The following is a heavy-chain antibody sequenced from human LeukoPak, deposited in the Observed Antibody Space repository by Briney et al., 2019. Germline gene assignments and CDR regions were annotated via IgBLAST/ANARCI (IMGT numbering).Heavy chain of an antibody. D-gene: IGHD6-13*01. J-gene: IGHJ4*02. V-gene: IGHV3-74*01. CDR1: GLTFSSHW. CDR2: ITNDGSST. CDR3: TRRSSAAGRQYFDY. Sequence: PGGSLRLSCAASGLTFSSHWMHWVRQAPGKGLVWVSRITNDGSSTTYADSVKGRFTISRDNAKNMLYLQVNSLRAEDTAVYYCTRRSSAAGRQYFDYWGQGTLVTVSS.